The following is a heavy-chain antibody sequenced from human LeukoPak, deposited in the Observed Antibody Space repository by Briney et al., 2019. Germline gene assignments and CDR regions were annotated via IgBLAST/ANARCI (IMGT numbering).Heavy chain of an antibody. J-gene: IGHJ4*02. D-gene: IGHD3-22*01. Sequence: GGSLRLSCAASGFTFSSYWMSWVRQAPGKGLEWVANIKQDGSEKYYVDSVKGRFTISRDNAKNSLYLQMNSLRAEDTAVYYCARDRLPHYDSSGLLNWGQGTLVTVSS. V-gene: IGHV3-7*01. CDR2: IKQDGSEK. CDR1: GFTFSSYW. CDR3: ARDRLPHYDSSGLLN.